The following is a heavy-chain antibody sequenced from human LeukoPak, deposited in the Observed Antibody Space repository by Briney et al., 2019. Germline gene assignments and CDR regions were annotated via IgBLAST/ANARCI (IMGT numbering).Heavy chain of an antibody. D-gene: IGHD5-18*01. CDR1: GYNFNSYW. J-gene: IGHJ4*02. V-gene: IGHV5-51*01. CDR2: IYPGDSDT. CDR3: ARQNSRGLSYGPGGY. Sequence: GESLKISCKGSGYNFNSYWIGWMRQMPGKGLEFMGIIYPGDSDTRYSPSFQGQVTISADKAISTAYLHWSSLKASDTAMYYCARQNSRGLSYGPGGYWSQGTRSSSPQ.